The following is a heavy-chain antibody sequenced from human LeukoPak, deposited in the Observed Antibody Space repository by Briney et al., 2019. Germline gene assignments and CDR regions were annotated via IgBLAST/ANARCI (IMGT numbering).Heavy chain of an antibody. D-gene: IGHD1-26*01. J-gene: IGHJ3*02. Sequence: SETLSLTCTVSGGSISSSSYYWGWIRQPPGKGLEWIGSIYYSGSTYYNPSLKSRVTISVDTSKNQFSLKLSSVTAADTALYYCARVRVVWDLDDAFDIWGQGTMVTVSS. CDR3: ARVRVVWDLDDAFDI. CDR2: IYYSGST. V-gene: IGHV4-39*07. CDR1: GGSISSSSYY.